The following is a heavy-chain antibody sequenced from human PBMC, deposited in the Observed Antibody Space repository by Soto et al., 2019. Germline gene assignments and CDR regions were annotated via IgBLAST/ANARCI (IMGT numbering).Heavy chain of an antibody. CDR2: LSVGNGDT. V-gene: IGHV1-3*01. J-gene: IGHJ6*02. D-gene: IGHD2-15*01. CDR3: ATSEGDCGGGSCYNYFYYYGMDV. Sequence: ASVRVSCKASGGTRTDFSMHWARQAPGQRPEWMGWLSVGNGDTKYSQKFQGRVTITRDTSARTAYMELSNLRSEDTAVYYCATSEGDCGGGSCYNYFYYYGMDVWGQGITVTVSS. CDR1: GGTRTDFS.